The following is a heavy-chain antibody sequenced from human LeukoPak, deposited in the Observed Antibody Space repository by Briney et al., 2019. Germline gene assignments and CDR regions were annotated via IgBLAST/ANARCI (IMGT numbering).Heavy chain of an antibody. CDR1: GFIFSKYA. Sequence: GGSLRLSCAASGFIFSKYAMSWVRQAPGKGLEWVSAISGSGVDTYYTDSVKGRFTISRDNSKNRLYVQMNSLRDDDTAVYYCVMTVGTDDFWRGVLDYWGQGTLVTASS. J-gene: IGHJ4*02. CDR3: VMTVGTDDFWRGVLDY. CDR2: ISGSGVDT. V-gene: IGHV3-23*01. D-gene: IGHD3-3*01.